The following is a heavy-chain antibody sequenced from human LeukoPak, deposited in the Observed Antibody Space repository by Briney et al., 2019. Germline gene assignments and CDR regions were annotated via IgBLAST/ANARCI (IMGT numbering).Heavy chain of an antibody. D-gene: IGHD3-10*01. V-gene: IGHV4-59*01. CDR1: GSSISSYY. CDR3: ARTEYYFDH. Sequence: SETLSLTCPVSGSSISSYYWSWIRQPPGKGLEWIGYIFLSGSTKYNPSLQSRVTISIGTSKSQFSLRLNSVTAADTAVYYCARTEYYFDHWGRGTLVTVSS. CDR2: IFLSGST. J-gene: IGHJ4*02.